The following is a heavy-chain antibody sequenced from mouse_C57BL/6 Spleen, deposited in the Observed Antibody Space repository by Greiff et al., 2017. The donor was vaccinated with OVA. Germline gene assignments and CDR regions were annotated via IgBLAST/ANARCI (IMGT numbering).Heavy chain of an antibody. Sequence: VQLQQSGPELVKPGASVKIPCKASGYTFTDYNMDWVKQSHGKSLEWIGDINPNNGGTIYNQKFKGKSTLTVDKSSSTAYMELRSLTSEDTAVYYCARGDSSGYPYYAMDYWGQGTSVTVSS. V-gene: IGHV1-18*01. D-gene: IGHD3-2*02. J-gene: IGHJ4*01. CDR3: ARGDSSGYPYYAMDY. CDR2: INPNNGGT. CDR1: GYTFTDYN.